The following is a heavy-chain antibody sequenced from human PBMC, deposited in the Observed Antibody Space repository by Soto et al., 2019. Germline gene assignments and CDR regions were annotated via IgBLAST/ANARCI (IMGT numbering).Heavy chain of an antibody. CDR1: GYTFTSYG. CDR2: ISPYNGNT. J-gene: IGHJ4*02. V-gene: IGHV1-18*01. Sequence: ASVRVSCKASGYTFTSYGISWVRQAPGQGLEWMGWISPYNGNTNYAQNLQGRVTMTTDTSTSTAYMELMRLRSDDTAVYYCARDRQCALWGQGTLVTVSS. CDR3: ARDRQCAL.